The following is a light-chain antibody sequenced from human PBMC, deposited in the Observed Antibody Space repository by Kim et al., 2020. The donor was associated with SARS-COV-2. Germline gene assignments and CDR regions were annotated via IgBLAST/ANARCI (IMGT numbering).Light chain of an antibody. CDR1: QSVSSSC. V-gene: IGKV3-20*01. J-gene: IGKJ1*01. CDR2: GAS. Sequence: EIVLTQSPGTLSLSPGERATLSCRASQSVSSSCLAWYQQKPGQAPRLLIYGASSRATGIPDRFSGSGSGTDFTLTISRLEPEDFAVYYCQQYGNSPRTFGQGTKVDIK. CDR3: QQYGNSPRT.